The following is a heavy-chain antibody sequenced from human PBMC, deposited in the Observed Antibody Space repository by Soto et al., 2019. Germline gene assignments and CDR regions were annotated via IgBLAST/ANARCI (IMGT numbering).Heavy chain of an antibody. D-gene: IGHD3-9*01. CDR1: GVTCGSYG. V-gene: IGHV3-33*01. CDR3: ASGEGGPRYDILTGSHGQFDY. J-gene: IGHJ4*02. Sequence: RHSCAASGVTCGSYGRHWVRQAPGKGLEWVAVIWYDGSNKYYADSVKGRFTISRDNSKNTLYLQMNSLRAEDTAVYYCASGEGGPRYDILTGSHGQFDYWGQGTLVTVSS. CDR2: IWYDGSNK.